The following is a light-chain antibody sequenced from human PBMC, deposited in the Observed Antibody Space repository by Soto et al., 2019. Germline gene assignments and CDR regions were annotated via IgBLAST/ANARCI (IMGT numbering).Light chain of an antibody. CDR3: QQYATSRT. V-gene: IGKV3-20*01. J-gene: IGKJ1*01. CDR2: GAS. CDR1: QSVSSSY. Sequence: EIVLTQSPGTLSLSPGERATLSCRASQSVSSSYLAWYQQKPGQAPRLLLYGASSRATGIPDRFSGSGSGTDFTLTIGRLEPEDFAVYYCQQYATSRTFGQGTKVEIK.